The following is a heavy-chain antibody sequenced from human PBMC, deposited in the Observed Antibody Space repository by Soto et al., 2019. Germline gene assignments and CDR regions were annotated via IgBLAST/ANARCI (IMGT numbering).Heavy chain of an antibody. CDR2: VNHSGTT. J-gene: IGHJ4*02. D-gene: IGHD2-2*01. CDR3: ARVIGYCSSINCYASRRVRFDS. CDR1: GGSFSGYY. Sequence: QVQLQQWGAGLLKPSETLSLMCAVYGGSFSGYYWTWIRQSPEKGLEWIGEVNHSGTTYYNPSLKTRVTISVHTPKNQFSLKMSSVTAADTAVYYCARVIGYCSSINCYASRRVRFDSWGQGTLVTVSS. V-gene: IGHV4-34*01.